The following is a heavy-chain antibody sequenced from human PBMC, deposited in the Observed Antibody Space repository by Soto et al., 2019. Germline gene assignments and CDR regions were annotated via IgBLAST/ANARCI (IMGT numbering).Heavy chain of an antibody. V-gene: IGHV3-30-3*01. J-gene: IGHJ6*02. CDR1: GFTFSSYA. CDR2: ISHDGSNK. Sequence: GGSLRLSCAASGFTFSSYAMHWVRQAPGKGLEWVAVISHDGSNKYYADSVKGRFTISRDNSKNTLYLQMNSLRAEDTAVYYCARVWDYDFWSGYYPSYGMDVWGQGTTVTVSS. D-gene: IGHD3-3*01. CDR3: ARVWDYDFWSGYYPSYGMDV.